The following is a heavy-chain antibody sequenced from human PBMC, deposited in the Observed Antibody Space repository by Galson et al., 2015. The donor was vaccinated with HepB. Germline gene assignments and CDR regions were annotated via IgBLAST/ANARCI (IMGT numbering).Heavy chain of an antibody. J-gene: IGHJ4*02. CDR2: ISSSSSYI. V-gene: IGHV3-21*01. D-gene: IGHD5-18*01. Sequence: SLRLSCAASGFTFSSYSMNWVRQAPGKGLEWVSSISSSSSYIYYADSVKGRFTISRDNAKNSLYLQMNSLRAEDTAVYYCARGGYSYGQYYFDYWGQGTLVTVSS. CDR3: ARGGYSYGQYYFDY. CDR1: GFTFSSYS.